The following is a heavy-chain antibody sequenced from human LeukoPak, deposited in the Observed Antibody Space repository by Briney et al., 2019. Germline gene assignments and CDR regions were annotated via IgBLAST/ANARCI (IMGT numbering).Heavy chain of an antibody. J-gene: IGHJ3*02. CDR2: IYVVGST. Sequence: SETLSLTCTVSGDSISSGSYYWSWIRQPAGKGLEWSGRIYVVGSTNYNPSLKGRVTISADTSKNQFSLKLSSVTAADTAVYYCARAGITGTTAIDAFDIWGQGTMVTVSS. D-gene: IGHD1-20*01. V-gene: IGHV4-61*10. CDR1: GDSISSGSYY. CDR3: ARAGITGTTAIDAFDI.